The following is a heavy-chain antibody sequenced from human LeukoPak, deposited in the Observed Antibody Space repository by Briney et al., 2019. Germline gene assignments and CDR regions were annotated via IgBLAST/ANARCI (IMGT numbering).Heavy chain of an antibody. V-gene: IGHV1-2*06. CDR3: ARDHGVVVIANAFDI. CDR2: INPNSGGT. J-gene: IGHJ3*02. CDR1: GGTFSSYA. D-gene: IGHD3-22*01. Sequence: ASVKVSCKASGGTFSSYAISWVRQAPGQGLEWMGRINPNSGGTNYAQKFQGRVTMTRDTSISTAYMELSRLRSDDTAVYYCARDHGVVVIANAFDIWGQGTMVTVSS.